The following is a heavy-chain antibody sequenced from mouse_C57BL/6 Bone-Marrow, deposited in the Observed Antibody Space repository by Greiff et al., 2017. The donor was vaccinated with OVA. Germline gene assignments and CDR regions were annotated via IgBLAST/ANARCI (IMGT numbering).Heavy chain of an antibody. CDR1: GFTFSDYG. Sequence: EVQLMESGGGLVKPGGSLKLSCAASGFTFSDYGMHWVRQAPEKGLEWVAYISSGSSTIYYADTVKGRFTISRDNAKNTLFLQMTSLRSEDTAMYYCARGAFADWGQGTLVTVSA. CDR2: ISSGSSTI. V-gene: IGHV5-17*01. J-gene: IGHJ3*01. CDR3: ARGAFAD.